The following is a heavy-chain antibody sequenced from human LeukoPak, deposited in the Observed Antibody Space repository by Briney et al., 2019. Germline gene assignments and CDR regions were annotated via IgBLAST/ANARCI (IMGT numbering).Heavy chain of an antibody. Sequence: KPSETLSLTCTVSGGFISSYYWSWIRQPPWKGLEWIGYIYYSGSTNYNPSLKSRVTISVDTSKNQFSLKLSSVTAADTAVYYCARDDGDSTLDPWGQGTLVTVSS. D-gene: IGHD4-17*01. CDR2: IYYSGST. V-gene: IGHV4-59*01. J-gene: IGHJ5*02. CDR3: ARDDGDSTLDP. CDR1: GGFISSYY.